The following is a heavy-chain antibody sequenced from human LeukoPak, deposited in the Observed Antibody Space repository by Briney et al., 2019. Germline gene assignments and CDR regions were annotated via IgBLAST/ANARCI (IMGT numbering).Heavy chain of an antibody. J-gene: IGHJ4*02. CDR2: IKQDGSEK. V-gene: IGHV3-7*01. CDR3: ARENTIFGVVINY. D-gene: IGHD3-3*01. CDR1: GLTFSSYW. Sequence: GGSLRLSCAASGLTFSSYWMSWVRQAPGKGLEWVANIKQDGSEKYYVDSVKGRFTISRDNAKNSLYLQMNSLRAEDTAVYYCARENTIFGVVINYWGQGTLVTVSS.